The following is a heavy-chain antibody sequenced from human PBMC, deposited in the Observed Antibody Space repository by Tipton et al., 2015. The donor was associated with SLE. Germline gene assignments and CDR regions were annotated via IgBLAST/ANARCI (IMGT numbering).Heavy chain of an antibody. D-gene: IGHD2-8*01. V-gene: IGHV4-61*01. CDR3: ARDDPDGNGGGIPGDY. Sequence: TLSLTCSVSGGSVSSDPYYWSWIRLPPGEGLEWIGYLYDSGNTNYNPSHKSRVTISLDTSRKQFSLSLNSVTAADTAVYFCARDDPDGNGGGIPGDYWGQRTLVTVA. CDR1: GGSVSSDPYY. CDR2: LYDSGNT. J-gene: IGHJ4*01.